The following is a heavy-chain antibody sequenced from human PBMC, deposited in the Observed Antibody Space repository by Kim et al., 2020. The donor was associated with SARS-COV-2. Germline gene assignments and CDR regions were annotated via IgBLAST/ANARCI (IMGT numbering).Heavy chain of an antibody. V-gene: IGHV4-31*03. CDR2: IYYSGST. CDR3: ARSCWSGYYVYYYYGMDV. D-gene: IGHD3-3*01. CDR1: GGSISSGGYY. J-gene: IGHJ6*02. Sequence: SETLSLTCTVSGGSISSGGYYWSWIRQHPGKGLEWIGYIYYSGSTYYNPSLKSRVTISVDTSKNQFSLKLSSVTAADTAVYYCARSCWSGYYVYYYYGMDVWGQGTTVTVSS.